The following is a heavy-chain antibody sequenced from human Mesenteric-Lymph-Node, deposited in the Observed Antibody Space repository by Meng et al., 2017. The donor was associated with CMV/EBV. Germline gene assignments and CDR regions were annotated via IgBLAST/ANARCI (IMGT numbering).Heavy chain of an antibody. J-gene: IGHJ4*02. Sequence: SCKTSVGTFSSSVISWVRQAPGQGLEWMGRISPIIEIENYAQKFQGRVTITADKSTGTSYMDLNSLRSDDTAVYFCAGDGYSPFDYWGQGTLVTVSS. D-gene: IGHD5-24*01. CDR1: VGTFSSSV. CDR3: AGDGYSPFDY. CDR2: ISPIIEIE. V-gene: IGHV1-69*04.